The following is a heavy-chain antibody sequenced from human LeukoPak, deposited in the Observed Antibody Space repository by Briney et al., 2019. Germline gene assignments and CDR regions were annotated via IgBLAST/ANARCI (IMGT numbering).Heavy chain of an antibody. V-gene: IGHV4-59*01. CDR1: GGSITSYY. D-gene: IGHD3-3*01. CDR2: IYSSGGT. CDR3: ARGGVLARRAFDI. Sequence: SETLSLTCTVSGGSITSYYWSWIRQPPGKGLEWIGYIYSSGGTSYNPSLKSRVTISVDTSKNQFSLKLISVTAADTAVYYCARGGVLARRAFDIWGQGTMVTVSS. J-gene: IGHJ3*02.